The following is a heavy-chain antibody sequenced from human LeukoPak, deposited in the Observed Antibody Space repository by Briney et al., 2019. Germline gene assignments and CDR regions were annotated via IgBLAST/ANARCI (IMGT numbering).Heavy chain of an antibody. Sequence: ASVKVSCKASGGTFSSYAISWVRQAPGQGLEWMGGIIPIFGTASYAQKFQGRVTITADESTSTAYMELSSLRSEDTAVYYCARHSSSWYYFDYWGQGTLVTVSS. D-gene: IGHD6-13*01. V-gene: IGHV1-69*13. CDR2: IIPIFGTA. CDR1: GGTFSSYA. J-gene: IGHJ4*02. CDR3: ARHSSSWYYFDY.